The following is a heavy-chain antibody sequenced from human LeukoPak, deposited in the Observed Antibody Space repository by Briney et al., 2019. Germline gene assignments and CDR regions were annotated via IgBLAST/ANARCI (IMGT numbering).Heavy chain of an antibody. Sequence: ASVKVSCKASGYTFTSYDINWVRQATGQGLEWMGWINTNTGNPKYAQGFTGRFVFSLDTSVSTAYLQISSLKAEDTAVYYCARVYDSSGYYYVDHWGQGTLVTVSS. D-gene: IGHD3-22*01. J-gene: IGHJ4*02. CDR1: GYTFTSYD. CDR3: ARVYDSSGYYYVDH. CDR2: INTNTGNP. V-gene: IGHV7-4-1*02.